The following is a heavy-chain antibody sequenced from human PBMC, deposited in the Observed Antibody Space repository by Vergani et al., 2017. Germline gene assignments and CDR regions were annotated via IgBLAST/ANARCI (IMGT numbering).Heavy chain of an antibody. D-gene: IGHD5-12*01. V-gene: IGHV3-53*04. CDR2: IYSGGST. CDR3: ARDRVDIVATTTYYYYYYGMDV. CDR1: GFTVSSNY. J-gene: IGHJ6*02. Sequence: EVQLVESGGGLVKPGGSLRLSCAASGFTVSSNYMSWVRQAPGKGLEWVSVIYSGGSTYYADSVKGRFTISRHNSKNTLYLQMNSLRAEDTAVYYCARDRVDIVATTTYYYYYYGMDVWGQXP.